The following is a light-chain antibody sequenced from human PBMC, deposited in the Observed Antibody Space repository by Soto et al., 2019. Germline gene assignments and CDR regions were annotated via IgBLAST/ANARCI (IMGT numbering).Light chain of an antibody. CDR1: QSVSDY. J-gene: IGKJ4*01. CDR3: QQRVNWPRT. Sequence: EVVLTQSPASLSLSPGDRATLSCRADQSVSDYLAWYQQKPGQPPRLLFFDASSRATGVPHRFSAGGSGTDFTLIISSQQPEDFAVYYCQQRVNWPRTFGGGTKVEI. V-gene: IGKV3-11*01. CDR2: DAS.